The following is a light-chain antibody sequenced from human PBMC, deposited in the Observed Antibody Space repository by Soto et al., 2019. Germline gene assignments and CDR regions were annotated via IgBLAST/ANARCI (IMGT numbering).Light chain of an antibody. J-gene: IGLJ3*02. V-gene: IGLV8-61*01. CDR3: VLYLGSGAHWV. Sequence: QTVVTQEPSLSVSPGGTVTLTCGLSSGSVSTSYYPSWYQQTPGQAPRTLIYTTNTRSSGVPDRFSGSILGNKAALTITGAQADDESDYYCVLYLGSGAHWVFGGGTQLTVL. CDR1: SGSVSTSYY. CDR2: TTN.